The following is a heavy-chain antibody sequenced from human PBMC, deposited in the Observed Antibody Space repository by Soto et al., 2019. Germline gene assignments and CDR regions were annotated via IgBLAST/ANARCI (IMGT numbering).Heavy chain of an antibody. V-gene: IGHV1-69*06. CDR1: GGIFSSFT. J-gene: IGHJ6*02. CDR2: IIPIFDTP. D-gene: IGHD3-10*01. CDR3: ATHGATTMARGAMKHYYYVMDV. Sequence: QVQLVQSGAEAGKPGSSVKVSCRASGGIFSSFTISWVRQAPGQGLEWLGGIIPIFDTPTYAQNFQGRVTMTADKSTNTDYMELSSLRSEDTAVYYCATHGATTMARGAMKHYYYVMDVWGQGTTVTVSS.